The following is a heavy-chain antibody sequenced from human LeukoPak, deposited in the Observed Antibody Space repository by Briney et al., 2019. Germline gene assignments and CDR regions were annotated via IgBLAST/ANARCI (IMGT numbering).Heavy chain of an antibody. CDR1: GYSFTIYW. CDR3: ARQGGPVGYCSGGNCYPFDI. CDR2: IYPGDSDT. V-gene: IGHV5-51*01. D-gene: IGHD2-15*01. Sequence: GESLKISCKGSGYSFTIYWIGWVRQMPGKGLEGMGIIYPGDSDTRYSPSFEGQVTISVDKSNSTAYLQWSSLKASDTAMYYCARQGGPVGYCSGGNCYPFDIWGQGTMVTVSS. J-gene: IGHJ3*02.